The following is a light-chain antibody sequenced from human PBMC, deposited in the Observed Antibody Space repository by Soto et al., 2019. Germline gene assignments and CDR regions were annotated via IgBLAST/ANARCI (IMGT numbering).Light chain of an antibody. Sequence: EIVLTQSPGTLSMSPGERATLSCRASQSVSSDLAWYQQKPGQAPRLLIYGTSSRATGIPDRFSGSGSGIDFTLTISRLEPEDSAVYYCQQYGSSRAFGQGTKVEIK. CDR2: GTS. CDR1: QSVSSD. CDR3: QQYGSSRA. V-gene: IGKV3-20*01. J-gene: IGKJ1*01.